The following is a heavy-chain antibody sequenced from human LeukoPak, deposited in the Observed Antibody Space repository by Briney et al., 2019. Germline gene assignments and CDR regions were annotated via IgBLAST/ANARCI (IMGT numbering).Heavy chain of an antibody. CDR3: AKVSLNMVNDAFDI. V-gene: IGHV3-23*01. CDR2: ISASTSTT. J-gene: IGHJ3*02. CDR1: GFTFSNYA. Sequence: GGSLRLSCAASGFTFSNYAMSWVRQSPGKGLEWVSAISASTSTTYYADSVRGRFTISRDISKNTLYLQMSSLRVEDTAMYYCAKVSLNMVNDAFDIWGQGTMVSVSS. D-gene: IGHD4/OR15-4a*01.